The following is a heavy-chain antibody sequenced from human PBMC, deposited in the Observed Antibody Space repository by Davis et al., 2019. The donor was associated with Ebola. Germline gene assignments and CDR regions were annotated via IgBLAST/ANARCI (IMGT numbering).Heavy chain of an antibody. Sequence: GESLKISCAASGFTFSSYSMNWVRQAPGKGLEWVSYISSSSSTIYYADSVKGRFTISRDNAKNSLYLQMNSLRAEDTAVYYCARDQNYYYYGMDVWGQGTTVTVSS. D-gene: IGHD2/OR15-2a*01. CDR2: ISSSSSTI. CDR1: GFTFSSYS. V-gene: IGHV3-48*01. J-gene: IGHJ6*02. CDR3: ARDQNYYYYGMDV.